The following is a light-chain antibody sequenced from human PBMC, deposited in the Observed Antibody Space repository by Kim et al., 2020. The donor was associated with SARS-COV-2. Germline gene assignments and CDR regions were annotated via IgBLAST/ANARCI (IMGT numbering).Light chain of an antibody. CDR3: CSYAGSSSLV. V-gene: IGLV2-11*03. Sequence: SGTISCTGTSSDVGGYNYVSWYQQHPGKAPKLMPYGVTERPSGVPDRFSGSKSGNTASLTISGLQAEDEADYYCCSYAGSSSLVFGGGTKVTVL. J-gene: IGLJ3*02. CDR2: GVT. CDR1: SSDVGGYNY.